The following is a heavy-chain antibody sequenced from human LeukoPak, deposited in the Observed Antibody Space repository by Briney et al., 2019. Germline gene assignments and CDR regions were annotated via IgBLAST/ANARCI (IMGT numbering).Heavy chain of an antibody. Sequence: ASVKVSCKTSGYTFTKYGISWVRQAPGQGPEWMGWISVYDGNTNYAQKLQDRLTLTTDTSTDTAHMELRSLRSDDTAVYYCARDQTVVVPAAMKGYYYYGMDVWGQGTTVTVSS. D-gene: IGHD2-2*01. CDR3: ARDQTVVVPAAMKGYYYYGMDV. CDR2: ISVYDGNT. J-gene: IGHJ6*02. V-gene: IGHV1-18*01. CDR1: GYTFTKYG.